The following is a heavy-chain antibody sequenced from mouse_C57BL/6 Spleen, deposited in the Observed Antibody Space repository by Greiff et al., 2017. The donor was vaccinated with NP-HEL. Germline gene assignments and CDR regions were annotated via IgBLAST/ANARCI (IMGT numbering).Heavy chain of an antibody. CDR1: GYTFTSYW. J-gene: IGHJ4*01. Sequence: VQLQQPGAELVMPGASVKLSCKASGYTFTSYWMHWVKQRPGQGLEWIGEIDPSDSYTNYNQKFKGKSTLTVDKSSSTAYMQLSSLTSEDSAVYYCAREGGNAMDYWGQGTSVTVSS. V-gene: IGHV1-69*01. CDR2: IDPSDSYT. CDR3: AREGGNAMDY.